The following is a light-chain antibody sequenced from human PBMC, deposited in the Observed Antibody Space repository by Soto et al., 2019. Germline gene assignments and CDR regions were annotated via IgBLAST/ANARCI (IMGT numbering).Light chain of an antibody. Sequence: DIQMTQSPSTLSASVGNRVTISCRASQSISRWLAWYQQKPGKAPTLLIHDASSLESGVPSRFSGSGSGTDFTLTISRLEPEDFAVYYCQQYGSSITFGPGTKVDIK. CDR3: QQYGSSIT. CDR2: DAS. V-gene: IGKV1-5*01. CDR1: QSISRW. J-gene: IGKJ3*01.